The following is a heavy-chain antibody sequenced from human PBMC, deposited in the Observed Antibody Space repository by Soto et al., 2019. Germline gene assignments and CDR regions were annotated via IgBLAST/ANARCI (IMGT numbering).Heavy chain of an antibody. CDR2: INSDGSST. D-gene: IGHD2-2*01. J-gene: IGHJ4*02. V-gene: IGHV3-74*01. CDR1: GFTFSSYW. Sequence: GGSLRLSCAASGFTFSSYWMHWVRQAPGKGLVWVSRINSDGSSTSYADSVKGRFTISRDNAKNTLYLQMNSLRAEDTAVYYCATGGLGYCSSTSCLSTEFDYWGQGTLVTVSS. CDR3: ATGGLGYCSSTSCLSTEFDY.